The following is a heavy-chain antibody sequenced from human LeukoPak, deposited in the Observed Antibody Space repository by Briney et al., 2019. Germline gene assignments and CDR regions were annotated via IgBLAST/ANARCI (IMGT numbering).Heavy chain of an antibody. CDR3: ARDGIAAVDFDY. J-gene: IGHJ4*02. Sequence: GGSLRLSCAASGFTFSTYWMHWVRQAPGKGLVWVSRVNGDGSSTNYADSVKGRFTVSRDNAKNTLYLQMNSLRAEDTAVYYCARDGIAAVDFDYWGQGILVTVSS. CDR2: VNGDGSST. V-gene: IGHV3-74*01. D-gene: IGHD6-13*01. CDR1: GFTFSTYW.